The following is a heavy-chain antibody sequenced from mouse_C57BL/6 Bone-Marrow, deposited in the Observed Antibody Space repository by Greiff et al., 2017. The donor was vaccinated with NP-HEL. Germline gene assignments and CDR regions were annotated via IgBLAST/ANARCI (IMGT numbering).Heavy chain of an antibody. CDR2: ISSGSSTI. Sequence: EVMLVESGGGLVKPGGSLKLSCAASGFTFSDYGMHWVRQAPEQGLEWVAYISSGSSTIYYADTVKGRFTISTDNAKNTLFLQMTSLRSEDTAMYYCARDYGSSFDYWGQGTTLTVSS. J-gene: IGHJ2*01. CDR1: GFTFSDYG. V-gene: IGHV5-17*01. CDR3: ARDYGSSFDY. D-gene: IGHD1-1*01.